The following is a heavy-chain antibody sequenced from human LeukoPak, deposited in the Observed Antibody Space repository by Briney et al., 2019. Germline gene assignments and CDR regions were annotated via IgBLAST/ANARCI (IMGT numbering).Heavy chain of an antibody. CDR2: ISSSSSTI. CDR3: ATSAVGATTPPFDY. CDR1: GLTFSSYS. J-gene: IGHJ4*02. Sequence: GGSLRLSCAASGLTFSSYSMNWVRPAPGKGLEWDSYISSSSSTIDHADSVKGRFTISRDNAKNSLYLQMNSLRAEDTAVYYCATSAVGATTPPFDYWGQGTLVTVSS. V-gene: IGHV3-48*04. D-gene: IGHD1-26*01.